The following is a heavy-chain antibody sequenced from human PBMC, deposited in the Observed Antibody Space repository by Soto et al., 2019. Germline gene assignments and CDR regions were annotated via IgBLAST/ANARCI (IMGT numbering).Heavy chain of an antibody. V-gene: IGHV3-33*01. J-gene: IGHJ6*02. CDR3: ARDQGLGYCSGGSCYSRLEDYYYYYGMDV. CDR1: GFTFSSYG. CDR2: IWYDGSNK. D-gene: IGHD2-15*01. Sequence: GGSLRLSCAASGFTFSSYGMHWVRQAPGKGLEWVAVIWYDGSNKYYADSVKGRFTISRDNSKNTLDLQMNSLRAEDRAVDYCARDQGLGYCSGGSCYSRLEDYYYYYGMDVWGQGTTVTVSS.